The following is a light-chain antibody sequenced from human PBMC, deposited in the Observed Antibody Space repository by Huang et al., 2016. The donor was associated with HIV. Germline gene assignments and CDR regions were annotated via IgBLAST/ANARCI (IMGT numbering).Light chain of an antibody. V-gene: IGKV1-39*01. CDR2: AAS. CDR1: QSISSD. CDR3: QQSYSSPPT. J-gene: IGKJ4*01. Sequence: DIQMTQSPSSLSASIRDRVTITCRASQSISSDLNWYQQKPGKAPKLLIYAASSLQSGVPSRFSGSGSGTDFTLTISSLQPEDFATYYCQQSYSSPPTFGGGTKVEIK.